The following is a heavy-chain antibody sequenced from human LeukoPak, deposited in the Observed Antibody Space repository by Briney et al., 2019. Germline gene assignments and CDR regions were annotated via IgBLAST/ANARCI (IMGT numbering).Heavy chain of an antibody. CDR1: GFTFSSYG. CDR3: AKVHYDILTGPLDY. CDR2: ISYDGSNK. V-gene: IGHV3-30*18. J-gene: IGHJ4*02. D-gene: IGHD3-9*01. Sequence: GGSLRLSCAASGFTFSSYGMHWVRQAPGKGLEWVAVISYDGSNKYYADSVKGRFTISRDNSKNTLYLQMSSLRAEDTAVYYCAKVHYDILTGPLDYWGQGTLVTVSS.